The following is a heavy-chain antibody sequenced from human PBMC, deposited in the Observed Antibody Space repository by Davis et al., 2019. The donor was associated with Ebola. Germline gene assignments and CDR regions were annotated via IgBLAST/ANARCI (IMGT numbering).Heavy chain of an antibody. V-gene: IGHV5-10-1*01. D-gene: IGHD6-13*01. CDR2: IDPSDSYT. J-gene: IGHJ4*02. Sequence: KVSCKGSGYSFTSYYIHWVRQMPGKGLEWMGRIDPSDSYTNYSPSFQGHVTISADKSLSSAYLQWSSLKASDTAMYYCARGDFLAAAGYYFDYWGQGTLVTAPS. CDR1: GYSFTSYY. CDR3: ARGDFLAAAGYYFDY.